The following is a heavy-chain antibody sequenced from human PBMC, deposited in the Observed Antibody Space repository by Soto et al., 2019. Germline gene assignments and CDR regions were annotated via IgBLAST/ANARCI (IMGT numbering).Heavy chain of an antibody. J-gene: IGHJ4*02. CDR1: GFTFSSYG. Sequence: GGSLRLSCAASGFTFSSYGMHWVRQAPGKGLEWVAVISYDGSNKYYADSVKGRFTISRDNSKNTLYLQMNSLRAEDTAVYYCAKSSATVVYFDYWGQGTLVTVSS. CDR2: ISYDGSNK. V-gene: IGHV3-30*18. D-gene: IGHD4-17*01. CDR3: AKSSATVVYFDY.